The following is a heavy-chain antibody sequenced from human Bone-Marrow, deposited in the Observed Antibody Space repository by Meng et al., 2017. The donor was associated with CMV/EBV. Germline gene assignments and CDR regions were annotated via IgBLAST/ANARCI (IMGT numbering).Heavy chain of an antibody. CDR3: ARDNGYCSSTSCYTGWFDP. CDR2: IKEDGSQK. CDR1: GFTFLNSW. V-gene: IGHV3-7*03. D-gene: IGHD2-2*02. Sequence: GGSLRLSCAASGFTFLNSWMTWVRQAPGKGPEWVATIKEDGSQKFYSASVKGRFTISRDNAQNSLYLQMNSLRAEDTAVYYCARDNGYCSSTSCYTGWFDPCGQGTLVTVSS. J-gene: IGHJ5*02.